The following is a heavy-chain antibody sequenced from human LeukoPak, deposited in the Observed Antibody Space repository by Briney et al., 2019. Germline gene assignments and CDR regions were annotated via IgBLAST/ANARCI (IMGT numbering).Heavy chain of an antibody. CDR3: TTIKRGSIYGYFDF. D-gene: IGHD5-18*01. J-gene: IGHJ4*02. CDR2: LLDSVNT. CDR1: GVSISSHY. Sequence: SETLSLTCTVSGVSISSHYWSWIRQPPGKGLEWIAYLLDSVNTKDNPSLNSRLNLSADTSKNQFSLRLSSVTAADTTVYYYTTIKRGSIYGYFDFWGQGIKVTVSS. V-gene: IGHV4-59*11.